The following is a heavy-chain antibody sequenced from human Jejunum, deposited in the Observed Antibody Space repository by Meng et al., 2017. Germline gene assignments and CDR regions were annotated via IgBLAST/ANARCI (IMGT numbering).Heavy chain of an antibody. CDR3: ARDHWGSLDY. Sequence: VPRQGSGPGLVRPSETLSLICAVSGGSVSSSGYQWGWIRQPPGKGLEWIGYASTNYNPSLKSRVTISVDTSKNQFSLKLTSVTAADTAVYYCARDHWGSLDYWGQGTLVTVSS. V-gene: IGHV4-61*08. D-gene: IGHD7-27*01. J-gene: IGHJ4*02. CDR1: GGSVSSSGYQ. CDR2: AST.